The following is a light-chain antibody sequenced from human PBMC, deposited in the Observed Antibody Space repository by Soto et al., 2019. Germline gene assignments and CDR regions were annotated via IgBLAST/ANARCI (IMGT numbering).Light chain of an antibody. CDR3: SSYTSSSTSNYV. CDR2: EVS. V-gene: IGLV2-14*01. Sequence: QSALTQPASVSGSPGQSITISCTGTSSDAGGYNYVSWYQQHPGKAPKLMIYEVSNRPSGVSNRFSGSKSGNTASLTISGLQAEDEADYYCSSYTSSSTSNYVFGTGTKVTVL. CDR1: SSDAGGYNY. J-gene: IGLJ1*01.